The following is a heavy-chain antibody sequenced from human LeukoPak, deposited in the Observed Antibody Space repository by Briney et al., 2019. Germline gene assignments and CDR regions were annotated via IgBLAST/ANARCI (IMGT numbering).Heavy chain of an antibody. J-gene: IGHJ4*02. D-gene: IGHD3-22*01. CDR1: GFTFSSYE. CDR3: ARGVNYYDSSGYYFSY. CDR2: ISSSGSSI. Sequence: PGGSLRLSCAASGFTFSSYEMNWVRQAPGKGLEWVSYISSSGSSIYYADSVKGRFTISRDNAKNSLYLQMNSLRAEDTAVYYCARGVNYYDSSGYYFSYWGQGTLVRVPS. V-gene: IGHV3-48*03.